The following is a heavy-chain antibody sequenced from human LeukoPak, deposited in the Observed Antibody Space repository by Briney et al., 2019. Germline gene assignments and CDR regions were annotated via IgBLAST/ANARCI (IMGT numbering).Heavy chain of an antibody. J-gene: IGHJ5*02. Sequence: GGSLRLSCAASGFTFSSYAMSWVRQAPGKGLEWVGRIKSKTDGGTTDYAAPVKGRFTISRDDSKNTLYLQMNSLKTEDTAVYYCTTGFDYGDYNMVSWGQGTLVTVSS. CDR1: GFTFSSYA. D-gene: IGHD4-17*01. CDR3: TTGFDYGDYNMVS. CDR2: IKSKTDGGTT. V-gene: IGHV3-15*01.